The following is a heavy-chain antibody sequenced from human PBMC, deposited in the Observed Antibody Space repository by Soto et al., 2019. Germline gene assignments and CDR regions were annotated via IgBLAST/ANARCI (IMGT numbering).Heavy chain of an antibody. Sequence: VQLVESGGGLVLPGGSLRLACAASEFSVSDNYMNWVRQAPGKGLEWVAVIFSGGSTNYADSVKGRFTISRLKSENTLYLQISSLRPEDTAVYFCKSRDYWGRGTLVTVSS. V-gene: IGHV3-53*04. CDR1: EFSVSDNY. J-gene: IGHJ4*02. CDR3: KSRDY. CDR2: IFSGGST.